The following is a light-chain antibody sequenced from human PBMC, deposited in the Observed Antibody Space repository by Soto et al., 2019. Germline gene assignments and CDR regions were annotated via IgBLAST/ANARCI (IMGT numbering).Light chain of an antibody. V-gene: IGLV1-40*01. J-gene: IGLJ2*01. CDR1: SSNIGANYD. CDR3: QSYDSSLSGVV. Sequence: QSVLTQPPSVSGAPGQRVTISCTGSSSNIGANYDVHWYQQLPGTAPKLLIYGGGNRPSGVADRFSGSKFGTSASLAITGLQAEDEADYYCQSYDSSLSGVVFGGGTKLTVL. CDR2: GGG.